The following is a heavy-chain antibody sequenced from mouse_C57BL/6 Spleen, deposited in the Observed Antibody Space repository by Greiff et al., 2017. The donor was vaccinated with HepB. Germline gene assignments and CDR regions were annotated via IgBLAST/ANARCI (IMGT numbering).Heavy chain of an antibody. J-gene: IGHJ1*03. V-gene: IGHV3-5*01. D-gene: IGHD2-4*01. CDR2: IYYSGTI. CDR1: GISITTGNYR. CDR3: ARVYYDYGDWYFDV. Sequence: EVKLQESGPGLVKPSQTVFLTCTVTGISITTGNYRWSWIRQFPGNKLEWIGYIYYSGTITYNPSLTSRTTTTRDTPKNQFFLEMNSLTAEDTATYYCARVYYDYGDWYFDVWGTGTTVTVSS.